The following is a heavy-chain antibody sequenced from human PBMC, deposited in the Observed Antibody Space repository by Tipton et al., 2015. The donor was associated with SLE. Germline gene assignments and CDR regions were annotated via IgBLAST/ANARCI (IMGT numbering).Heavy chain of an antibody. J-gene: IGHJ4*02. D-gene: IGHD2-15*01. Sequence: TLSLSCTVSGGSISSYYWSWIRQTPGKGLEWIGYIHYNRDTNYHPSLKSRVTISVDTSKNQLSLKLTSVTAADTAVYYCAGGSVVADDFWGQGTLVTVSS. V-gene: IGHV4-59*01. CDR3: AGGSVVADDF. CDR2: IHYNRDT. CDR1: GGSISSYY.